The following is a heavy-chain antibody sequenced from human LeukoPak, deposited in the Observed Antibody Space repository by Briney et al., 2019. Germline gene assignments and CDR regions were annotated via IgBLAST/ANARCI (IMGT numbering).Heavy chain of an antibody. CDR2: IYYSGST. V-gene: IGHV4-59*01. CDR1: GGSISSYY. Sequence: SVTLSLTCTVSGGSISSYYWSWIRQPPGKGLEWIGYIYYSGSTNYNPSLKSRVTTSVDTSKNQFSLKLSSVTAADTAVYYCASGLAAAGSRVFGYWGQGTLVTVSS. D-gene: IGHD6-13*01. J-gene: IGHJ4*02. CDR3: ASGLAAAGSRVFGY.